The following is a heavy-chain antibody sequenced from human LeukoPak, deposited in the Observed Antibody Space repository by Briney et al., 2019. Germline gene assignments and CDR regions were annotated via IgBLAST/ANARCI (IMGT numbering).Heavy chain of an antibody. Sequence: GGSLRLSCEASGFTFSSYWMHWVRQAPGKGLVWVSRIKSDGSNYYADSVKGQFTISRDNSKNTLYLQMNSLRAEDTAVYYCARVLLALFDYWGQGTLVTVSS. J-gene: IGHJ4*02. V-gene: IGHV3-74*01. CDR1: GFTFSSYW. CDR3: ARVLLALFDY. CDR2: IKSDGSN.